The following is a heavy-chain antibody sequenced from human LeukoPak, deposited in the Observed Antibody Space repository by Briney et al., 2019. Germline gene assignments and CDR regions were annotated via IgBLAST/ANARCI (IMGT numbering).Heavy chain of an antibody. CDR2: IYYTGST. J-gene: IGHJ6*04. CDR3: ARERGRGRQDV. Sequence: SETLSLTCTVSGGSISSDVHYWSWIRQPPGKGLESIGYIYYTGSTYYNPSLKSRVTISVDTSKNQFSLKLSSVTAADTAVYYCARERGRGRQDVWGKGTTVTVSS. D-gene: IGHD3-10*01. CDR1: GGSISSDVHY. V-gene: IGHV4-31*03.